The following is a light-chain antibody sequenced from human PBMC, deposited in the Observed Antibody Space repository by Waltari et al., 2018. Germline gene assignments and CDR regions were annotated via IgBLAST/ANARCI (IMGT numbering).Light chain of an antibody. CDR3: QHYDDWPRWT. Sequence: EIVMTQSPATLSVTPGERPTLSCRASQTVRSRVAWYQQKPGQAPRLLIYGASTRATGIPARFSGSGSGTEFTLTISSLQSEDFAVYHCQHYDDWPRWTFGQGTKVEIK. CDR1: QTVRSR. CDR2: GAS. J-gene: IGKJ1*01. V-gene: IGKV3-15*01.